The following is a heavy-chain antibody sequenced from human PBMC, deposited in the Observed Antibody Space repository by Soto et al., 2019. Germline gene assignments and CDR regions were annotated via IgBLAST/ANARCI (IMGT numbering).Heavy chain of an antibody. D-gene: IGHD3-10*01. J-gene: IGHJ6*02. CDR3: ARSHYGSGSYGGYGMDV. V-gene: IGHV3-33*01. Sequence: GGSLRLSCAASGFTFSSYGMHWVRQAPGKGLEWVAVIWYDGSNKYYADSVKGRFTISRDNSKNTLYLQMNSLRAEDTAVYYCARSHYGSGSYGGYGMDVWGQGTTVTVSS. CDR1: GFTFSSYG. CDR2: IWYDGSNK.